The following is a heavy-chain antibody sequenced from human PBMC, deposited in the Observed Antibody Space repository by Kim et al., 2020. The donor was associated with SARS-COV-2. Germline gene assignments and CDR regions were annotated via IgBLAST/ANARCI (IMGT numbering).Heavy chain of an antibody. CDR2: IIPILGIA. D-gene: IGHD2-15*01. CDR3: AREGGGYCSGGSCSGDYWYFDL. Sequence: SVKVSCKASGGTFSSYAISWVRQAPGQGLEWMGRIIPILGIANYAQKFQGRVTITADKSTSTAYMELSSLRSEDTAVYYCAREGGGYCSGGSCSGDYWYFDLWGRGTLVTVSS. V-gene: IGHV1-69*04. J-gene: IGHJ2*01. CDR1: GGTFSSYA.